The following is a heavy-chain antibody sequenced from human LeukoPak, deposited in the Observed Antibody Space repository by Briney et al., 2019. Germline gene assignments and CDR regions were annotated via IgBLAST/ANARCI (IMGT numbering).Heavy chain of an antibody. J-gene: IGHJ1*01. CDR3: AIMHGYYDGSGYWVQ. Sequence: GSLRLSCAASGFTFGSYGRSWVRQAPGKGLEWVSFITPNADRAAYADSVEGRFTISRDNPRNTLYMQMNSLRDEDTAVYYCAIMHGYYDGSGYWVQWGQGTLVTVSS. CDR2: ITPNADRA. V-gene: IGHV3-23*01. D-gene: IGHD3-22*01. CDR1: GFTFGSYG.